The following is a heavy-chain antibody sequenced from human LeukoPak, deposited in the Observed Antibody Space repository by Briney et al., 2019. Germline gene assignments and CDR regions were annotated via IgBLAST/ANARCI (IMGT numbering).Heavy chain of an antibody. Sequence: SDTLSLTCAVSGGSISGSDYYWGWIRQPPGKGLEWIGYIYYCGSTNYNPSLKSRVTISVDTSKNQFSLKLSSVTAADTAVYYCARAALWEYYYYYMDVWGKGTTVTVSS. J-gene: IGHJ6*03. CDR1: GGSISGSDYY. V-gene: IGHV4-61*08. CDR3: ARAALWEYYYYYMDV. CDR2: IYYCGST. D-gene: IGHD1-26*01.